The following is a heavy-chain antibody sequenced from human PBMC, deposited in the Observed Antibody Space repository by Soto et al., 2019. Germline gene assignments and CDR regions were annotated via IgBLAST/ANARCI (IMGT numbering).Heavy chain of an antibody. Sequence: ASVKVSCKASGYTFTSYGISWVRQAPGQGLEWMGWISAYNGNTNYAQKLQGRVTMTTDTSTSTAYMELRSLRSDDTAVYYCARAHVACSGGSCQHWFDPWGQGTLVTVSS. J-gene: IGHJ5*02. D-gene: IGHD2-15*01. CDR2: ISAYNGNT. CDR1: GYTFTSYG. CDR3: ARAHVACSGGSCQHWFDP. V-gene: IGHV1-18*01.